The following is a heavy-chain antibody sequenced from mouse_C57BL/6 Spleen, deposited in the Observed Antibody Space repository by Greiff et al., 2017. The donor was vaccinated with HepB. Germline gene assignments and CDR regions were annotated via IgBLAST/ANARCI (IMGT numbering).Heavy chain of an antibody. V-gene: IGHV1-26*01. CDR3: AKEGISPGVMDY. J-gene: IGHJ4*01. CDR2: INPNNGGT. Sequence: EVQLQQSGPELVKPGASVKISCKASGYTFTDYYMNWVKQSHGKSLEWIGDINPNNGGTSYNQKFKGKATLTVDKSSSTAYMELRSLTSEDSAVYYCAKEGISPGVMDYWGQGTSVTVSS. CDR1: GYTFTDYY.